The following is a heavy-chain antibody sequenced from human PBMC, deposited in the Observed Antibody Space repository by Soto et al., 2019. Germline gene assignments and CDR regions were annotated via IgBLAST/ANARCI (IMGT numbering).Heavy chain of an antibody. CDR1: GFSLSTRDVG. CDR2: VYWDDSK. Sequence: QITLNESGPPLVKPTQTLTLTCTFSGFSLSTRDVGVGWIRQPPGEALEWLGVVYWDDSKTYSPSLESRLTSTKATSKNQVVLRMTKMDPVDTATYYCAHCRGGVASFWGQGTLVTVSS. J-gene: IGHJ4*02. V-gene: IGHV2-5*02. D-gene: IGHD2-2*01. CDR3: AHCRGGVASF.